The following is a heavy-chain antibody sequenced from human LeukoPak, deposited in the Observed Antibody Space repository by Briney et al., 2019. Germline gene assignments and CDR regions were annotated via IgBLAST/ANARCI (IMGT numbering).Heavy chain of an antibody. CDR3: AKEPQNSRIVVLPAAWKYFDY. CDR2: ISGSGDST. Sequence: PGGSLRLSCAASGFTFSSYWMSWVRQGPGKGLEWVSSISGSGDSTYYADSVKGRFTISRDNSKNTLHLQMNSLRAEDTAVYYCAKEPQNSRIVVLPAAWKYFDYWGQGALVTVSS. D-gene: IGHD2-2*01. J-gene: IGHJ4*02. V-gene: IGHV3-23*01. CDR1: GFTFSSYW.